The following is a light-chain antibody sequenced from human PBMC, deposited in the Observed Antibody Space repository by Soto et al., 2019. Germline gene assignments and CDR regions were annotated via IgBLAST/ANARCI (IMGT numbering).Light chain of an antibody. Sequence: QPVLTQPPSVSGAPGQRVTISCTGSSSNIGAGHDVHWYQQIPETAPRLLVSANTNRPSGVPDRFSGSNSGTSASLATTGLQAEDEADYYCQSFDSSMDGWVFGGGTKLTVL. CDR2: ANT. CDR1: SSNIGAGHD. V-gene: IGLV1-40*01. J-gene: IGLJ3*02. CDR3: QSFDSSMDGWV.